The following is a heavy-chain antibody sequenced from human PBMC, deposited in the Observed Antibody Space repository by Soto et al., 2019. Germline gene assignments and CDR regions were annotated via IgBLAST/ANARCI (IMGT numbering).Heavy chain of an antibody. Sequence: QVQLVQSGAEVKKPGSSVKVSCKASGGTFSSYTISWVRQAPGQGLEWMGRIIPILGIANYAQKFQGRVTITADKSTSTAYMELSSLRSEDTAVYHCARASIAAGFSDYWGQGTLVTVSS. J-gene: IGHJ4*02. CDR1: GGTFSSYT. D-gene: IGHD6-6*01. CDR3: ARASIAAGFSDY. V-gene: IGHV1-69*02. CDR2: IIPILGIA.